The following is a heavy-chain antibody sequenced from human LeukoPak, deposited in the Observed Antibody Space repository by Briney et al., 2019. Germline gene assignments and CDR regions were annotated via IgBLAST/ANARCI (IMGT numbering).Heavy chain of an antibody. Sequence: SETLSLTCAVYGGSFSGYYWSWIRQPPGKGLEWIGEINHSGSTNYNPSLKSRVTISVDTSKNQFSLKLSSVTAADTAVYYCATTGMDSWSGYPGGYYYGMDVWGQGTTVTVSS. CDR1: GGSFSGYY. V-gene: IGHV4-34*01. CDR2: INHSGST. D-gene: IGHD3-3*01. CDR3: ATTGMDSWSGYPGGYYYGMDV. J-gene: IGHJ6*02.